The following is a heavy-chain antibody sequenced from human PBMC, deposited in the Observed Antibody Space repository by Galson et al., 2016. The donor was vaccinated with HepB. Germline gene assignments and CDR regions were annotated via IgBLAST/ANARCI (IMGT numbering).Heavy chain of an antibody. CDR3: VRVQGSPGFDL. V-gene: IGHV3-7*01. J-gene: IGHJ4*02. Sequence: SLRLSCAASGFTFSDYWMDWVRQAPGKGLEWVANIRQNGHGEYYVASVKGRFTISRDNAKGSLYLQMNGLRVEDTAVYYCVRVQGSPGFDLWGQGTLVTVAS. CDR1: GFTFSDYW. CDR2: IRQNGHGE.